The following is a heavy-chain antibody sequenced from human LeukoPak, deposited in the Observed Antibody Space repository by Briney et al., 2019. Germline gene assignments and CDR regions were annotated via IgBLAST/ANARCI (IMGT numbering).Heavy chain of an antibody. J-gene: IGHJ5*02. D-gene: IGHD2-2*01. CDR1: GGSISSSTYF. CDR2: IFYSGLT. CDR3: ARMGEDIVVVPAAKFFDP. Sequence: SETLSLTCAVSGGSISSSTYFWAWVRQPPGKGLEWIGNIFYSGLTYYNSSLKSRVTLSVDTTKNHFSLKLSSVTAADTAVYYCARMGEDIVVVPAAKFFDPWGQGTLVTVSS. V-gene: IGHV4-39*02.